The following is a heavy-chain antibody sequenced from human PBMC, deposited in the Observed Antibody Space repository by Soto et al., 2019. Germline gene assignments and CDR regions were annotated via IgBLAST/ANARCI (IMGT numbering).Heavy chain of an antibody. CDR2: IYYSGSA. D-gene: IGHD2-15*01. Sequence: LSLTCTVSGGSISNYYCSWIRQPPGKGLEWIGYIYYSGSANYNPSLKSRVTISVDTSKNQFSLKLSSVTAADTAVYYCARAGAATLSDFWGQGTLVTVSS. CDR1: GGSISNYY. CDR3: ARAGAATLSDF. J-gene: IGHJ4*02. V-gene: IGHV4-59*01.